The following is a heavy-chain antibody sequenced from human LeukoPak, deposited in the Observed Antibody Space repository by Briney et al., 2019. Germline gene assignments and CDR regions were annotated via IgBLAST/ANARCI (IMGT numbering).Heavy chain of an antibody. V-gene: IGHV3-23*01. CDR1: GFTFRRYG. D-gene: IGHD6-13*01. J-gene: IGHJ4*02. CDR3: ARGGPAAGRFDY. Sequence: GESLRLSCAASGFTFRRYGMSWVRQAPEKGLEWVSAISGSGSSTYCGDSVKGRFTISRDNSKNTLYLQMNSLRAEDTAVYYCARGGPAAGRFDYWGQGTLVTVSS. CDR2: ISGSGSST.